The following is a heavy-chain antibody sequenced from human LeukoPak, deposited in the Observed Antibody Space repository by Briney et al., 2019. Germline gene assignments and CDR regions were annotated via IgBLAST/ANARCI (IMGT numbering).Heavy chain of an antibody. J-gene: IGHJ4*02. V-gene: IGHV1-2*02. Sequence: AAVKVSCKASGYTFTGYYMNWVRQAPGQGLEWMGWINPNSGATIYAQKFQGRVTMTRDTSISTAYLELSSLRSDDTAVYYCARGRGWLVDYWGQGTLVTVSS. CDR1: GYTFTGYY. CDR3: ARGRGWLVDY. D-gene: IGHD6-19*01. CDR2: INPNSGAT.